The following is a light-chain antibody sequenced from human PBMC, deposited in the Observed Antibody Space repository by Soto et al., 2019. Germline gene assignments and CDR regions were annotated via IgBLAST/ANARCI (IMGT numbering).Light chain of an antibody. V-gene: IGLV2-11*01. CDR2: DVI. CDR3: CSYAGGFYV. CDR1: SSDVGGYDY. Sequence: QSVLTQPPSVSGSPGQSVTISCTGTSSDVGGYDYVSWYQQHPGKAPKVIIFDVIKRPSGVPDRFSGSKSGSTASLTISGLQPDDEADYYCCSYAGGFYVVGTGTKVTVL. J-gene: IGLJ1*01.